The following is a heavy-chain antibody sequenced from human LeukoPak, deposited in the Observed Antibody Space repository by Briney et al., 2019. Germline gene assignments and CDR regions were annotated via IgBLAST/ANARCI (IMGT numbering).Heavy chain of an antibody. CDR3: AFFSPPGEYCGGGSCYPPFDY. D-gene: IGHD2-15*01. V-gene: IGHV1-8*01. Sequence: GASVKVSCKASGYTFTSYDINWVRQATGQGLEWMGWMNPNSGNTGYAQKFQGRVTMTRNTSISTAYMELSSLRSEDTAVYYCAFFSPPGEYCGGGSCYPPFDYWGQGTLVTVSS. J-gene: IGHJ4*02. CDR1: GYTFTSYD. CDR2: MNPNSGNT.